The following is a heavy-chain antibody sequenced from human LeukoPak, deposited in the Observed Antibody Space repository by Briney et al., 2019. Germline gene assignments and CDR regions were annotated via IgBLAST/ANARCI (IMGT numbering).Heavy chain of an antibody. CDR1: GGTFSSYA. CDR2: IIPIFGTA. Sequence: ASVKVSCKASGGTFSSYAISWVRQAPGQGLEWMGGIIPIFGTANCAQKFQGRVTITADESTSTAYMELSSLRSEDTAVYYCARDRYCSGGSCLYFDYWGQGTLVTVSS. J-gene: IGHJ4*02. CDR3: ARDRYCSGGSCLYFDY. D-gene: IGHD2-15*01. V-gene: IGHV1-69*13.